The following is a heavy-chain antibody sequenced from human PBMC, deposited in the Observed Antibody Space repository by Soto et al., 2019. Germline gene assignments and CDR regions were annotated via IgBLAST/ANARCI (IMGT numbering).Heavy chain of an antibody. Sequence: GGSLRLSCAASGFTFSSYAMSWVRQAPGKGLEWVSAISGSGGSTYYADSVKGRFTISRDNSKNTLYLQMNSLRAEDTAVYYCATLYGDYPLRWFDPWGQGTLVTVSS. D-gene: IGHD4-17*01. CDR1: GFTFSSYA. CDR2: ISGSGGST. V-gene: IGHV3-23*01. J-gene: IGHJ5*02. CDR3: ATLYGDYPLRWFDP.